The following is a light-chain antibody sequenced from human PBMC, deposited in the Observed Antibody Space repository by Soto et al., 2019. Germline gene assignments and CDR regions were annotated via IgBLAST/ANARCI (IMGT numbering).Light chain of an antibody. CDR3: QQSYSTLSIT. V-gene: IGKV1-39*01. Sequence: DIQMTQSPSSLSASVGDRVTITCRASESIARHLNWYQQKPGKAPKLLIYAALSLQNGVPSRFRGGGSGTDFTLTISNLQPEDFATYYCQQSYSTLSITFGQVTRLEIK. CDR2: AAL. CDR1: ESIARH. J-gene: IGKJ5*01.